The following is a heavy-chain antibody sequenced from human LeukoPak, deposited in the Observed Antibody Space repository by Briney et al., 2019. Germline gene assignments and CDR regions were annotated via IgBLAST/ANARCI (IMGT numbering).Heavy chain of an antibody. Sequence: AGGSLRLSCAASGFTFNSYSMNWVRQAPGKGLEWVSSISTSSSYIYYADSLKGRFTISRHNAKSSLFLQMNSLRADDTAVYYCARVSRGKWELLGAHDYWGQGTLVTVSS. CDR2: ISTSSSYI. V-gene: IGHV3-21*01. D-gene: IGHD1-26*01. J-gene: IGHJ4*02. CDR3: ARVSRGKWELLGAHDY. CDR1: GFTFNSYS.